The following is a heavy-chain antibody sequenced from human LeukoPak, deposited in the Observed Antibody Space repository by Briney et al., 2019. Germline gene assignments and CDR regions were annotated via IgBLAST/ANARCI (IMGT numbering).Heavy chain of an antibody. V-gene: IGHV3-30*18. CDR2: ISYDGSNK. CDR3: AKDYNEYYYGSGSPPFPFDP. Sequence: GRSLRLSCAASGFTFSSYGMHWVRQAPGKGLEWVAVISYDGSNKYYADSVKGRFTISRDNSKNTLYLQTNSLRAEDTAVYYCAKDYNEYYYGSGSPPFPFDPWGQGTLVTVSS. D-gene: IGHD3-10*01. J-gene: IGHJ5*02. CDR1: GFTFSSYG.